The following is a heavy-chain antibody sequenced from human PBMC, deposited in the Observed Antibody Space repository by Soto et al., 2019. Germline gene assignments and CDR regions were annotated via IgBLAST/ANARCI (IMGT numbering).Heavy chain of an antibody. CDR3: ASKGTTVY. CDR1: GFSFSSYG. V-gene: IGHV3-30*03. D-gene: IGHD1-7*01. J-gene: IGHJ4*02. CDR2: ISYDGSNK. Sequence: GGSLRLSCAAAGFSFSSYGMHWVRQAPGKGLEWVAVISYDGSNKYYADSVKGRFTISRDNSKNTLYLQMNSLRAEDTAVYYCASKGTTVYWGQGTLVTVSS.